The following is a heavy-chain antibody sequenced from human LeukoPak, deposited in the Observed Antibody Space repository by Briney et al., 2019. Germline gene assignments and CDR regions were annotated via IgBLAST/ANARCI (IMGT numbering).Heavy chain of an antibody. Sequence: SETLSLTCAVYGGSFSGYHWSWIRQSPGKGLEWIGETNHSGSTNYNPSLKSRVTISVDTSKNQFSLKLSSVTAADTAVYYCARDPVNCMVETPEFDYWGQGTLVTVSS. CDR2: TNHSGST. V-gene: IGHV4-34*01. J-gene: IGHJ4*02. CDR1: GGSFSGYH. CDR3: ARDPVNCMVETPEFDY. D-gene: IGHD4/OR15-4a*01.